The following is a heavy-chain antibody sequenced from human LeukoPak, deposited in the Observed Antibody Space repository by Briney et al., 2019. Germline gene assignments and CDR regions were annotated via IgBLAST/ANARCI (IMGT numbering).Heavy chain of an antibody. CDR1: GSTFTSYG. D-gene: IGHD2-21*02. CDR2: ISAYNGNT. V-gene: IGHV1-18*01. J-gene: IGHJ4*02. CDR3: ARETDCGGDCYADY. Sequence: ASVKLSCKASGSTFTSYGISWGRQAPGPGLEWMGWISAYNGNTNYAQNLQGRVTMTTDTSTSRAYMERRSRRSEYTAVYYWARETDCGGDCYADYWGQGTLVTVSS.